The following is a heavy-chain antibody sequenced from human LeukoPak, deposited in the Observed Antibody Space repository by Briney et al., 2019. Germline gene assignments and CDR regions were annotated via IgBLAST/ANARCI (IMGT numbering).Heavy chain of an antibody. CDR1: GFTFSDHY. CDR3: TRVGDYSSSWNY. Sequence: PGGPLRLSCAVSGFTFSDHYMDWVRQAPGKGLEWVGRSRNEANSYSTDYAASVIGRFTISRDDSKNSLDLQMNSLKIEDTAMYYCTRVGDYSSSWNYWGQGTLVTVSS. J-gene: IGHJ4*02. CDR2: SRNEANSYST. D-gene: IGHD3-22*01. V-gene: IGHV3-72*01.